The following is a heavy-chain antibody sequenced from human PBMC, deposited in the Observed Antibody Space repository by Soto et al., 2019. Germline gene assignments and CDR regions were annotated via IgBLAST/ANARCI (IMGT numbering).Heavy chain of an antibody. Sequence: GGSLRLSCAASGFTFTTNYMSWVRQAPGKGLEWVSLIYAGGRTYYADSVKGRFTISRDNSKNTLYLQMNSLRAEDTAVYYCGNRLGHCSGGSCYIDYWGQGTLVTVSS. CDR1: GFTFTTNY. CDR3: GNRLGHCSGGSCYIDY. J-gene: IGHJ4*02. D-gene: IGHD2-15*01. V-gene: IGHV3-53*01. CDR2: IYAGGRT.